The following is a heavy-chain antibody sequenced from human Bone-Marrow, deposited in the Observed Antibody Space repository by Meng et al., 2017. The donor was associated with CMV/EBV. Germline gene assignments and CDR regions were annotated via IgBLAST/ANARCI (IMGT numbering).Heavy chain of an antibody. V-gene: IGHV3-7*01. Sequence: GGSLRLSCVASGFIFSDYWMSWVRQASGKGLEWVANIQQDGSTKNYVGSVKGRFTISRDNLRNSVYLQMNSLRDEDSAVYYCARAIGLGYWGQGTMVTVSS. CDR1: GFIFSDYW. D-gene: IGHD6-19*01. CDR2: IQQDGSTK. CDR3: ARAIGLGY. J-gene: IGHJ4*02.